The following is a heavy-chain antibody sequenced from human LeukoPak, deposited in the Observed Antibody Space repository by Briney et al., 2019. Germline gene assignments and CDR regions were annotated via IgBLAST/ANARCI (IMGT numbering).Heavy chain of an antibody. D-gene: IGHD3-22*01. CDR2: ISYDGSNK. CDR3: ARVRQGTSYRKWLGPFDY. Sequence: GGSLRLSCAASGFTFSSYAMHWVRQAPGKGLEWVAVISYDGSNKYYADSVKGRFTISRDNSKNTLYLQMNSLRAEDTAVYYCARVRQGTSYRKWLGPFDYRGQGTLVTVSS. V-gene: IGHV3-30-3*01. CDR1: GFTFSSYA. J-gene: IGHJ4*02.